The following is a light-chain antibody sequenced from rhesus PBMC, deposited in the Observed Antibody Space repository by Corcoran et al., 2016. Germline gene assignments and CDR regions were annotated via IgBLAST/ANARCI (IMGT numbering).Light chain of an antibody. V-gene: IGKV1-25*01. Sequence: DIQMTQSPSSLSASVGDRVTITCRASLGITNDLAWYQQKPGKPPKLLIYEASLLQGGVPSRFRGRGSGADFSLTISSLQSEDVGTYYCQHYFTTPLKFGGGAKVELK. CDR3: QHYFTTPLK. J-gene: IGKJ4*01. CDR1: LGITND. CDR2: EAS.